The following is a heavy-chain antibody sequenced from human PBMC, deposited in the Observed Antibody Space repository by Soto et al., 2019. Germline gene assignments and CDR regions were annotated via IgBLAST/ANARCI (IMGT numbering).Heavy chain of an antibody. D-gene: IGHD6-13*01. V-gene: IGHV1-69*13. Sequence: SVKVSCKASGGTFSSYAISWVRQAPGHGLEWMGGIIPIFGTANYAQKFQGRVTITADESTSIVFMEMSSLRFEDTAVYYCARSRAAAPPRVGMDVWGQGTTVTVSS. CDR2: IIPIFGTA. CDR1: GGTFSSYA. CDR3: ARSRAAAPPRVGMDV. J-gene: IGHJ6*02.